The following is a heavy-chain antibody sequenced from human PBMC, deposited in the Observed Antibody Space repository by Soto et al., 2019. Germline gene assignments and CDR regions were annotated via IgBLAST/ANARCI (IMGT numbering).Heavy chain of an antibody. CDR3: ARGRVEDSSGWATYFDD. Sequence: EVQLVESGGGLVQPGGSLRLSCAASGFTFSGYSMFWVRQAPGKGLEYVSAINTNGVNTFYAKSVKGRFTISRDNSKNTMYLQMGSLRAEDMAVYYCARGRVEDSSGWATYFDDWGQGSLVTVYS. V-gene: IGHV3-64*01. D-gene: IGHD6-19*01. CDR2: INTNGVNT. CDR1: GFTFSGYS. J-gene: IGHJ4*02.